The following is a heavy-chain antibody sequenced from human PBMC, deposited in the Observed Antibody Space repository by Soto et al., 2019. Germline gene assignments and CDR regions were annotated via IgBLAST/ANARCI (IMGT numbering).Heavy chain of an antibody. CDR1: GDSISSYY. CDR2: VSPIWGS. CDR3: ARQGFGELHGLVDV. Sequence: QVLLQESGPGLVKPSETLSLSCTVSGDSISSYYWGWIRQPPGKEMEWIGYVSPIWGSAYNPSLQSRAVISLASARSQVSLELSSVPATDTAVYYCARQGFGELHGLVDVWGQGTTVTVSS. D-gene: IGHD3-10*01. J-gene: IGHJ6*02. V-gene: IGHV4-59*08.